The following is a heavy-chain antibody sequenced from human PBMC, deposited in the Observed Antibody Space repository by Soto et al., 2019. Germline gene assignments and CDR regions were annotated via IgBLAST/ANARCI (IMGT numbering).Heavy chain of an antibody. Sequence: ASVKVFCKASGYTFTSYGISWVRQAPGQGLEWMGWISAYSGNTNYAQKLQGRVTMTTDTSTSTAYMELRSLRSDDTAVYYCARVGATAKTDAFDIWGQGTMVTVSS. J-gene: IGHJ3*02. V-gene: IGHV1-18*01. CDR1: GYTFTSYG. CDR2: ISAYSGNT. CDR3: ARVGATAKTDAFDI. D-gene: IGHD1-26*01.